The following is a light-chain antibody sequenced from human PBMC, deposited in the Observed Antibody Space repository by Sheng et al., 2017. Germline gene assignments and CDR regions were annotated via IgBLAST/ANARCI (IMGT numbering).Light chain of an antibody. CDR2: GAS. V-gene: IGKV3-11*01. J-gene: IGKJ4*01. CDR3: QQRSNWPT. Sequence: TQSPATLSVSPGERVTLSCRSSQSISTNLAWYQHKPGQAPRLLIYGASTRATGIPARFSGSGSETDFTLTISSLEPEDLAVYYCQQRSNWPTFGGGTKVEIK. CDR1: QSISTN.